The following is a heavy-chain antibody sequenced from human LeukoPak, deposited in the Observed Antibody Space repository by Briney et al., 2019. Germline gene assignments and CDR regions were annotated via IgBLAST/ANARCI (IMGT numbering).Heavy chain of an antibody. CDR2: ISSSSSYT. V-gene: IGHV3-11*05. J-gene: IGHJ5*02. CDR1: GFTFSDYY. CDR3: AKGSGINHYHWIDP. Sequence: GGSLRLSCAASGFTFSDYYMSWIRQAPGKGLEWVSYISSSSSYTNYADSVKGRFTISREHSTNHLYLQMDSLRAEDTALYYCAKGSGINHYHWIDPWGQGTLVTVSS. D-gene: IGHD1-14*01.